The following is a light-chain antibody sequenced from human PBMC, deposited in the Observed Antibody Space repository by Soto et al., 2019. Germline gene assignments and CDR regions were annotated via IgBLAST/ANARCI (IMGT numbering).Light chain of an antibody. J-gene: IGKJ1*01. CDR2: GAS. Sequence: EIVLTQSPGTLSLSPGERATLSCRASQSVSSSYLAWYQQKPGQAPRLLIYGASSRATGFPDRFSGSGSGTDFTLTISRLEPEDFAVYYCQQYGSSPWTFGQGTKGDIK. CDR1: QSVSSSY. CDR3: QQYGSSPWT. V-gene: IGKV3-20*01.